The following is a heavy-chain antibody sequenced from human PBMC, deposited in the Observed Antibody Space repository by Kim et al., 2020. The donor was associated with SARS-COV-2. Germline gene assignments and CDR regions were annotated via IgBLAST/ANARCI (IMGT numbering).Heavy chain of an antibody. J-gene: IGHJ4*02. D-gene: IGHD6-13*01. CDR2: ISYDGSNN. CDR1: GFTFSNYD. CDR3: AKRAAAGTFDY. V-gene: IGHV3-30*18. Sequence: GGSLRLSCAASGFTFSNYDMHWVRQAPGKGLEWVALISYDGSNNYYADSMKGRITITRDNPKNTLYLQMNSLRPEDTAVYYCAKRAAAGTFDYWGQGTLV.